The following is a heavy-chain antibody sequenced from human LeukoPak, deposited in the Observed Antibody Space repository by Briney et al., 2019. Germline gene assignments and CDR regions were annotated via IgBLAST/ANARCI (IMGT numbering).Heavy chain of an antibody. D-gene: IGHD5-24*01. CDR1: GFTFNRYW. CDR3: ARRDYLDN. J-gene: IGHJ4*02. Sequence: PGGSLRLSCADSGFTFNRYWMYWVRQAPGKGLVWVSRIDSDGISTNYADSVKGRFTISRDNAKNTLFLQMNSLRAEDTAVYFCARRDYLDNWGQGTLVTVSS. V-gene: IGHV3-74*01. CDR2: IDSDGIST.